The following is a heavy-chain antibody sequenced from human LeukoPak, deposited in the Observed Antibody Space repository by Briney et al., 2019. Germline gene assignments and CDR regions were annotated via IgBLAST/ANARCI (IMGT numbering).Heavy chain of an antibody. Sequence: SVKVSCKASGGTFSSYAISWVRQAPGQGLGWMGGIIPIFGTANYAQKFQGRVTITTDESTSTAYMELSSLRSEDTAVYYCASMRLVVVPAAMYFDYWGQGTLVTVSS. J-gene: IGHJ4*02. CDR2: IIPIFGTA. CDR1: GGTFSSYA. V-gene: IGHV1-69*05. CDR3: ASMRLVVVPAAMYFDY. D-gene: IGHD2-2*01.